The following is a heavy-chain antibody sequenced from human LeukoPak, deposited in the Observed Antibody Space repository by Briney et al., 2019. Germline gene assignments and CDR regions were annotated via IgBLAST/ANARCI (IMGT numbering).Heavy chain of an antibody. D-gene: IGHD3-10*01. CDR3: ARDPLGYYYGSGGY. J-gene: IGHJ4*02. Sequence: ASVKVSGKVSGHTVTELSMHSVRQAAGIGGEWMGGFDPEDGETIYAQKFQGRVTMTADTSTDTAYIELSRLRSDDTAVYYCARDPLGYYYGSGGYWGQGTLVTVSS. CDR2: FDPEDGET. CDR1: GHTVTELS. V-gene: IGHV1-24*01.